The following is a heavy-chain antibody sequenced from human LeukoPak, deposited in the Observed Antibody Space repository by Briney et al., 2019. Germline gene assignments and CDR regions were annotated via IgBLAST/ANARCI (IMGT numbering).Heavy chain of an antibody. CDR1: GGSFSGYY. J-gene: IGHJ3*02. V-gene: IGHV4-34*01. D-gene: IGHD6-19*01. CDR3: ARGGQWLVLFAFDI. CDR2: INHSGST. Sequence: PSETLSLTCAAYGGSFSGYYWSWIRQPPGKGLEWIGEINHSGSTNYNPSLKSRVTISVDTSKNQFSLKLSSVTAADTAVYYCARGGQWLVLFAFDIWGQGTMVTVSS.